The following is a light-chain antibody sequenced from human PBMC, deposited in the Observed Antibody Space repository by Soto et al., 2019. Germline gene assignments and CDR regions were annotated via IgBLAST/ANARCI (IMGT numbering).Light chain of an antibody. CDR3: QQYNSYPYT. CDR2: KAS. CDR1: QSISIW. V-gene: IGKV1-5*03. J-gene: IGKJ2*01. Sequence: DLQMTQSPSTLSASVGDRVTITCRASQSISIWLAWYQQKPGKAPNLLIYKASTLESGVPSTFSGGGSGTEFTLTISCLQPDDFATYYCQQYNSYPYTFGQGTKLEIK.